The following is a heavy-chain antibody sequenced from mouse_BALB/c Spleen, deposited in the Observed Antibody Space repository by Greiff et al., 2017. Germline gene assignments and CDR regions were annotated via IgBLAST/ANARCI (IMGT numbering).Heavy chain of an antibody. J-gene: IGHJ3*01. CDR1: GFTFSSFG. V-gene: IGHV5-17*02. D-gene: IGHD2-1*01. Sequence: EVQLVESGGGLVQPGGSRKLSCAASGFTFSSFGMHWVRQAPEKGLEWVAYISSGSSTIYYADTVKGRFTISRDNPKNTLFLQMTSLRSEDTAMYYCARSYGNYPAWFAYWGQGTLVTVSA. CDR3: ARSYGNYPAWFAY. CDR2: ISSGSSTI.